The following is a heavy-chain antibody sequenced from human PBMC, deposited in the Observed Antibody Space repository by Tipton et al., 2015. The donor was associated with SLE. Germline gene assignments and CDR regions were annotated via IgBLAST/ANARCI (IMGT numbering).Heavy chain of an antibody. V-gene: IGHV3-30*04. CDR3: ARGVVVVVAASDYYGMDV. CDR2: ISYDGSNK. Sequence: RSLRLSCAASGFTFSSYAMHWVRQAPGKGLEWVAVISYDGSNKYYADSVKGRFTISRDNSKNTLYLQMNSLRAEDTAVYYCARGVVVVVAASDYYGMDVWGQGTTVTVSS. J-gene: IGHJ6*02. CDR1: GFTFSSYA. D-gene: IGHD2-15*01.